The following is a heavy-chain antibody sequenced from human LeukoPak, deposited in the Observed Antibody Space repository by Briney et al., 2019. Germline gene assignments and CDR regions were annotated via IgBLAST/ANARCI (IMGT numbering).Heavy chain of an antibody. CDR1: GGSFSGYY. CDR2: INHSGST. V-gene: IGHV4-34*01. CDR3: AGPGQFY. D-gene: IGHD5-24*01. J-gene: IGHJ4*02. Sequence: SETLSLTCAVYGGSFSGYYWSWIRQPPGEGLEWIGEINHSGSTNYNPSLKSRVTISVDTSKNQFSLKLSSVTAADTAVYYCAGPGQFYWGQGTLVTVSS.